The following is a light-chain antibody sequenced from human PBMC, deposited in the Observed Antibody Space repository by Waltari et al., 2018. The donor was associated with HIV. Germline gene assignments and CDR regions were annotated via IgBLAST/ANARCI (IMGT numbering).Light chain of an antibody. CDR2: GAS. CDR1: HDIRNY. CDR3: QQYRSAPLP. Sequence: DIQMTQSPSSLSASVGDGLSITCRASHDIRNYLAWYQQKPGKVPKLLVYGASTVQSGVPFRFSGGGSGTDFTLTITSLQTEDVATYYCQQYRSAPLPFGQGTKLEIK. V-gene: IGKV1-27*01. J-gene: IGKJ1*01.